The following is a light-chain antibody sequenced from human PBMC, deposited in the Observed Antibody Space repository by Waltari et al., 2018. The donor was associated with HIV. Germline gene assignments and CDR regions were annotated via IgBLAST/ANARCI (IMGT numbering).Light chain of an antibody. CDR2: DVS. V-gene: IGLV2-14*03. CDR1: SSDVGGYNY. CDR3: SSYTSSSTLGPWV. J-gene: IGLJ3*02. Sequence: QSALTQPTSVSGSPGQSITISCTGTSSDVGGYNYVSWYQQHPGKAPKLMIYDVSKRPSGVSNRFSGSKSGNTASLTISGLQAEDEADYYCSSYTSSSTLGPWVFGGGTKLTVL.